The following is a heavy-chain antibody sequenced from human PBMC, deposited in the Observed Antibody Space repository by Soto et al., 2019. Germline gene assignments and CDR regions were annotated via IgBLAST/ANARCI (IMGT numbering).Heavy chain of an antibody. J-gene: IGHJ5*02. Sequence: GASVKFSCKASGYTFNAYYIHWVRQAPGQGLEWVGRINPNSGDTTYTQKFEGRVTMTRDTSISTAYLELTGLRSDDTAIYYCARDPRPLYNFDPWGQGTLVTVSS. CDR1: GYTFNAYY. V-gene: IGHV1-2*02. CDR3: ARDPRPLYNFDP. CDR2: INPNSGDT. D-gene: IGHD1-20*01.